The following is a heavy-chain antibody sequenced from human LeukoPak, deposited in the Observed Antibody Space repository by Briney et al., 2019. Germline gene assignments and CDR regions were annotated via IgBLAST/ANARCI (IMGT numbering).Heavy chain of an antibody. CDR1: GFTFSSYE. Sequence: GGSLRLSCAASGFTFSSYEMNWVRQAPGKGLEWVSYISSSGSTIYYADSMKGRFTISRDNAKNSLYLQMNSLRAEDTAVYYCARDLSSSWLDYWGQGTLVTVSS. CDR3: ARDLSSSWLDY. J-gene: IGHJ4*02. D-gene: IGHD6-13*01. CDR2: ISSSGSTI. V-gene: IGHV3-48*03.